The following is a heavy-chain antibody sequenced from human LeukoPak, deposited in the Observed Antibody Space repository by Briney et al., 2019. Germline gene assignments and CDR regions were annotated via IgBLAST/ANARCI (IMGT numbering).Heavy chain of an antibody. J-gene: IGHJ4*02. D-gene: IGHD2-2*01. CDR1: GFTFSGYG. CDR2: IRNDGSNK. CDR3: AKDQSSFCSRSSCYALHY. V-gene: IGHV3-30*02. Sequence: GGSLRLSCAASGFTFSGYGMHWVRQAPGKGLEWVAFIRNDGSNKYYADSVKGRFTVSRDNSINTLYLQIGSLRPEDTALYYCAKDQSSFCSRSSCYALHYWGQGTLVAVSS.